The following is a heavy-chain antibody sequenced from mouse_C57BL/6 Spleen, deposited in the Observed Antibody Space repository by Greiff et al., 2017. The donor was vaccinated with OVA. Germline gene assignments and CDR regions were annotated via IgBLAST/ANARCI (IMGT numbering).Heavy chain of an antibody. D-gene: IGHD1-1*01. V-gene: IGHV1-55*01. CDR1: GYTFTSYW. CDR2: IYPGSGST. J-gene: IGHJ4*01. Sequence: VQLKQPGAELVKPGASVKMSCKASGYTFTSYWITWVKQRPGQGLEWIGDIYPGSGSTNYNEKFKSKATLTVDTSSSTAYMQLSSLTSEDSAVYYCARGPYYYGSSYYAMDYWGQGTSVTVSS. CDR3: ARGPYYYGSSYYAMDY.